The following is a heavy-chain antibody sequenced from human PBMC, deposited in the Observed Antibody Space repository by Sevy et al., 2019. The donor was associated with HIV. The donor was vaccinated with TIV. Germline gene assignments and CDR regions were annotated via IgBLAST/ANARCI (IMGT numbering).Heavy chain of an antibody. V-gene: IGHV5-51*01. Sequence: GGSLRLSCKGSGYSFTSYWIGWVRQMPGKGLEWMGIIYPGDSDTRYSPSFQGQVTISADKSISTAYLQGSSLKASDTAMYYCARLSPPGNWFDPWGQGTLVTVSS. CDR3: ARLSPPGNWFDP. CDR2: IYPGDSDT. D-gene: IGHD3-10*01. J-gene: IGHJ5*02. CDR1: GYSFTSYW.